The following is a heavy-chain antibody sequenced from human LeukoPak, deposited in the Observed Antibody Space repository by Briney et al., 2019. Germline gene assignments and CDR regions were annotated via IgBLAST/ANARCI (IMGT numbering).Heavy chain of an antibody. CDR3: ASSSYDSSGYYPTGYFDY. CDR2: INAGNGNT. Sequence: ASVTVSCTASGYTFTSYAMHWVRQAPGQRLEWMGWINAGNGNTKYSQKFQGRVTITRDTSASTAYMELSSLRSEDTAVYYCASSSYDSSGYYPTGYFDYWGQGTLVTVSS. CDR1: GYTFTSYA. D-gene: IGHD3-22*01. V-gene: IGHV1-3*01. J-gene: IGHJ4*02.